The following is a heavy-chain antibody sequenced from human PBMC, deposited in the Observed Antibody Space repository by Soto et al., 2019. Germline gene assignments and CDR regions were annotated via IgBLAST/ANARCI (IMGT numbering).Heavy chain of an antibody. CDR3: AKDGRHCSGGSCPQGH. V-gene: IGHV1-2*02. CDR2: IKPISGGT. D-gene: IGHD2-15*01. J-gene: IGHJ4*02. CDR1: GYTXTGHH. Sequence: SXKVSFKTSGYTXTGHHIHLVRQAPGQGLEWMGWIKPISGGTKYREKFKGRVSITREKSSSTAYMELSSLKSDDSAVYYCAKDGRHCSGGSCPQGHWGQGTLVTVSS.